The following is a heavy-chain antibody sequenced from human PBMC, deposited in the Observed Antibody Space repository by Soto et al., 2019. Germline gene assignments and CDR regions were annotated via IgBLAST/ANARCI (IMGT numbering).Heavy chain of an antibody. CDR2: IYPGDSDT. J-gene: IGHJ4*02. CDR3: ARDGLSSSSSFDY. V-gene: IGHV5-51*01. Sequence: EVQLVQSVAEVTKPGESLKISCKASGYSFTDYWIGWVRQMPGKGLEWTGIIYPGDSDTKYSPSFQGQVTMSADKSISTAYLQWNSLKASDTAMYYCARDGLSSSSSFDYWGQGPLVTVSS. CDR1: GYSFTDYW. D-gene: IGHD6-6*01.